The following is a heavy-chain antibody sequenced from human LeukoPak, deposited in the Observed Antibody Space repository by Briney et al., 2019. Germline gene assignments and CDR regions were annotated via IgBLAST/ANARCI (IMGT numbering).Heavy chain of an antibody. CDR3: ARDSEFMVRGGEFDY. CDR2: INPSGGST. V-gene: IGHV1-46*01. CDR1: GYTFTSYY. J-gene: IGHJ4*02. D-gene: IGHD3-10*01. Sequence: ASVKVSCKASGYTFTSYYMHWVRQAPGQGLEWMGIINPSGGSTSYAQKFQGRVTMTRDTSISTAYMELSRLRSDDTAVYYCARDSEFMVRGGEFDYWGQGTLVTVSS.